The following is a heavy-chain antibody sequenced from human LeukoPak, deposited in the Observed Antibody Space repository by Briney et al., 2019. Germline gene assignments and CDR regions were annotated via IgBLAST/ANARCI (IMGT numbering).Heavy chain of an antibody. D-gene: IGHD6-6*01. Sequence: PGGSLRLSCAASGFTFSSYWMSWVRQAPGKGLEWVANIKQDGSEKYYVDSVKGRFTISRDNAKNSLYLQMNSLRAEDTAVYYCAKKIGAARPPYYYYYYMDVWGKGTTVTVSS. CDR2: IKQDGSEK. CDR3: AKKIGAARPPYYYYYYMDV. V-gene: IGHV3-7*03. CDR1: GFTFSSYW. J-gene: IGHJ6*03.